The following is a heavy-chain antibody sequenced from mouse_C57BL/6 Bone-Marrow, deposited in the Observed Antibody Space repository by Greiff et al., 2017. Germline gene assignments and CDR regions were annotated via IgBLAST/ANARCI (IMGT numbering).Heavy chain of an antibody. CDR2: IHPNSGST. D-gene: IGHD2-4*01. Sequence: VQLQQPGAELVKPGASVKLSCKASGYTFTSYWMHWVKQRPGQGLEWIGMIHPNSGSTNYNEKFKSKATLTVDESSSTAYMQLSSLTSEDSAVYYCARSDYDPWYFDVWGTGTTVTVSS. CDR3: ARSDYDPWYFDV. CDR1: GYTFTSYW. V-gene: IGHV1-64*01. J-gene: IGHJ1*03.